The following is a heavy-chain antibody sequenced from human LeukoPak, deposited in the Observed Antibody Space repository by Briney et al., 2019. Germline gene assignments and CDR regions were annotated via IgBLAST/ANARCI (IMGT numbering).Heavy chain of an antibody. D-gene: IGHD3-10*01. CDR2: IYDDGSS. CDR3: ARGYYYRT. CDR1: GGSVGSDNSY. J-gene: IGHJ4*02. Sequence: PSETLCPSRTVSGGSVGSDNSYCNWIRQPPGKALEWIGRIYDDGSSNYNPSLKSRVTILVDTSKNQFSPRLTSMTAADTAVYFCARGYYYRTWGLGTLVTVSS. V-gene: IGHV4-61*02.